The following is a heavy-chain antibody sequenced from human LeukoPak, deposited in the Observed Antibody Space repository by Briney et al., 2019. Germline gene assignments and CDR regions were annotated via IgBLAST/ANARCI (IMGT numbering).Heavy chain of an antibody. CDR2: VWSDGSNR. Sequence: GGSLRLSCAASGFTFKNYAMHWVRQAPGKGLEWVAIVWSDGSNRYSADSVTGRVTISRDNSKNVVYLQMNSLRAEDTAMYYCARDLKKYYDSSGYYHDTFDYWGQGTLVTVSS. V-gene: IGHV3-33*01. CDR1: GFTFKNYA. CDR3: ARDLKKYYDSSGYYHDTFDY. D-gene: IGHD3-22*01. J-gene: IGHJ4*02.